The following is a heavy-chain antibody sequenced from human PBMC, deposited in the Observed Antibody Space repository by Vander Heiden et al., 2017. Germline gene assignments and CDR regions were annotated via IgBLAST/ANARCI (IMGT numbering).Heavy chain of an antibody. Sequence: EVQLVQSGADMKKPGESLKISCQGSGYSFTSYWIGWVRQMPGKGLEWMGIIYPGDSDARYRPSFQGQVTISADKSINTAYLQWSSLKASDTAMYYCARVGRPAAAGEFDFWGQGTLVTVSS. J-gene: IGHJ4*02. CDR2: IYPGDSDA. CDR1: GYSFTSYW. D-gene: IGHD6-13*01. V-gene: IGHV5-51*01. CDR3: ARVGRPAAAGEFDF.